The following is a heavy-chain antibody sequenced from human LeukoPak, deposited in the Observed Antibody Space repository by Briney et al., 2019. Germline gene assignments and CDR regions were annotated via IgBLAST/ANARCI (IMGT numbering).Heavy chain of an antibody. Sequence: GSLRLSCAASGFTVSSSYMYWVRQAPGKGLEWVSFFYRGDSTYYAESVKGRFTISRDNSKNTLYLQMNSLRAEDTAVYYCAKVVGWELLRFDYWGQGTLDTVSS. J-gene: IGHJ4*02. CDR3: AKVVGWELLRFDY. V-gene: IGHV3-53*01. CDR1: GFTVSSSY. D-gene: IGHD1-26*01. CDR2: FYRGDST.